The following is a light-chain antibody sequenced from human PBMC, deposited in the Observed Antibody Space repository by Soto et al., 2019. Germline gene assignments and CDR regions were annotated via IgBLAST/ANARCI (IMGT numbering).Light chain of an antibody. CDR2: EAS. V-gene: IGKV1-5*03. CDR1: QDIISW. J-gene: IGKJ1*01. CDR3: QQYNSFPWT. Sequence: GDRVTITCRASQDIISWLAWCQQKPGRAPTLLIYEASTLEPEVPSRFSGSGSGTEFTLTISSLQPDDFGTYYCQQYNSFPWTFGQGTKVEIK.